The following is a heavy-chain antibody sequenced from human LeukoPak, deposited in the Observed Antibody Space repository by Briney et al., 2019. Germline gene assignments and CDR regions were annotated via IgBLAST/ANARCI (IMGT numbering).Heavy chain of an antibody. Sequence: GGSLRLSCAASGFTFSGYGLHWVRQAPGKGLEWVAFIRYDGSNKYYADSVKGRFTISRDNSKNTLFLQMNSLRADDTAVYYCAKDLPEYYGSGSYGFDYWGQGTLVTVSS. CDR2: IRYDGSNK. CDR1: GFTFSGYG. CDR3: AKDLPEYYGSGSYGFDY. V-gene: IGHV3-30*02. J-gene: IGHJ4*02. D-gene: IGHD3-10*01.